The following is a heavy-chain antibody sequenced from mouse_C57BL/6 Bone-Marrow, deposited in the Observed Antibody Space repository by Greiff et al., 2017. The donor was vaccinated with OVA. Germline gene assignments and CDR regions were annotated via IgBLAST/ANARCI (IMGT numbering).Heavy chain of an antibody. CDR1: GYTFTDYE. V-gene: IGHV1-15*01. CDR3: TTYYYGSSENY. D-gene: IGHD1-1*01. Sequence: QVQLQQSGAELVRPGASVTLSCKASGYTFTDYEMHWVKQTPVHGLEWIGAIDPETGGTAYNQKFKGKAILTADKSSSTAYMELRSLTSEDSAVYYCTTYYYGSSENYWGQGTTLTVSS. J-gene: IGHJ2*01. CDR2: IDPETGGT.